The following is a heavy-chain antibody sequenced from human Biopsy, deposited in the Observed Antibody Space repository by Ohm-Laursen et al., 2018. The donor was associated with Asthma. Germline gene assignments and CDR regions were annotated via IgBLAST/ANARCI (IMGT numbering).Heavy chain of an antibody. CDR2: IYYSGST. D-gene: IGHD3-9*01. V-gene: IGHV4-31*02. J-gene: IGHJ6*02. CDR3: ARVPHYDILTGFTLRYYYGMDV. CDR1: GGSISSGGYY. Sequence: SQTLSLTCVVSGGSISSGGYYWSWIRQHPGKGLGWIGYIYYSGSTYYNPSLKSRVTISVDTSKNQFSLKLSSVTAADTAVYYCARVPHYDILTGFTLRYYYGMDVWGQGTTVTVSS.